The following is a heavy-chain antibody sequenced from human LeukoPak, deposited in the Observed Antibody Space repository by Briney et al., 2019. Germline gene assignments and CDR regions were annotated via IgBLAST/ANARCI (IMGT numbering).Heavy chain of an antibody. CDR2: ISWDGGST. V-gene: IGHV3-43*01. D-gene: IGHD2-2*01. J-gene: IGHJ5*02. Sequence: GGSLRLSCAASGFTFDDYTMHWVRQAPGKGLEWVSLISWDGGSTYYADSVKGRFTISRDNSKNTLYLQMNSLRAEDTAVYYCAKVSDQHWFDPWGQGTLVTVSS. CDR1: GFTFDDYT. CDR3: AKVSDQHWFDP.